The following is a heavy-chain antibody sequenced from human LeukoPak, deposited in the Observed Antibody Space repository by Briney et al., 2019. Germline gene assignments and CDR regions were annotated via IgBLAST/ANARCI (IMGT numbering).Heavy chain of an antibody. CDR2: IYCSGST. V-gene: IGHV4-59*08. CDR3: ARHRRQSSGWYYFDY. Sequence: KASETLSLTCTVSGGSISSYYWSWIRQPPGKGLEWIGYIYCSGSTNYNPSLKSRVTISVDTSKNQFSLKLSSVTAADTAVYYCARHRRQSSGWYYFDYWGQGTLVTVSS. D-gene: IGHD6-19*01. CDR1: GGSISSYY. J-gene: IGHJ4*02.